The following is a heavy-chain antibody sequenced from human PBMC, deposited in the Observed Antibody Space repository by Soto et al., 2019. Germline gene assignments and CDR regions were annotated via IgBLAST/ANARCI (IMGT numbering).Heavy chain of an antibody. Sequence: PGGSLRLSCAASGFTFSSYSMNWVRQAPGKGLEWVSSISSSSSYIYYADSVKGRFTISRDNAKNSLYLQMNSLRAEDTAVYYCARDQGTAMVTGWAYWGQGTLVTVSS. CDR2: ISSSSSYI. J-gene: IGHJ4*02. V-gene: IGHV3-21*01. D-gene: IGHD5-18*01. CDR3: ARDQGTAMVTGWAY. CDR1: GFTFSSYS.